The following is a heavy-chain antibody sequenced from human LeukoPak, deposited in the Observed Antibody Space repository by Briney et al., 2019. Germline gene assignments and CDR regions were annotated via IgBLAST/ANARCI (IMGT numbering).Heavy chain of an antibody. CDR2: IYYSGST. Sequence: SETLSLTCTVSGGSVFSSSYYWGWIRQPPGEGLEWIGSIYYSGSTYYNPSLKSRVTISVDTSKNQFSLKLSSVTATDTAVYYCARAEYQLLFGYYYYMDVWGKGTTVTISS. CDR3: ARAEYQLLFGYYYYMDV. CDR1: GGSVFSSSYY. D-gene: IGHD2-2*01. V-gene: IGHV4-39*07. J-gene: IGHJ6*03.